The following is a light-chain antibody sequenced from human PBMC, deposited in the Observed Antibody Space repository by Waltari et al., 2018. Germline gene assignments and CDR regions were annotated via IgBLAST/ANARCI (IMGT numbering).Light chain of an antibody. Sequence: EIVLTQSPGTLSLSPGERATLSCRASQRVSSSYLAWYQQKPCQAPRPLSYGASRRATGIPDRFSGSGSGTDFTLTISRLEPEDFAVYYCQQYGSSPITFGQGTRLEIK. CDR3: QQYGSSPIT. CDR1: QRVSSSY. V-gene: IGKV3-20*01. J-gene: IGKJ5*01. CDR2: GAS.